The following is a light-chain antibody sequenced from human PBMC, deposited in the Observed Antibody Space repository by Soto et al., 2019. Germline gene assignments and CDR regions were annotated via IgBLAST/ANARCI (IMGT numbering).Light chain of an antibody. CDR2: STS. CDR3: QHFGRSPLT. Sequence: EIVLTQSPGTLSLSPGERATLSCRASQSLTTRNLAWYQQKPGQAPRLLIYSTSIRAAGIPDRFSVSGSGTDFSLTISRLEPEDFEVYYCQHFGRSPLTFGGGTKVDIK. V-gene: IGKV3-20*01. J-gene: IGKJ4*01. CDR1: QSLTTRN.